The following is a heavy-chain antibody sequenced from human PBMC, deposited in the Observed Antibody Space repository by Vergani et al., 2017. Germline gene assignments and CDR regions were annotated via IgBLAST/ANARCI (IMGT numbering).Heavy chain of an antibody. CDR3: VKDARSYENFFKS. CDR2: LTGGGGST. CDR1: GFTFSTYA. V-gene: IGHV3-23*01. Sequence: EVQLLESGGSLKQPGGSVRLSCAASGFTFSTYAMHWVRQAPGKGLEWVSALTGGGGSTYYADSFKGRLIISRDNSRDTLYLQMNSLRPEDTATYYCVKDARSYENFFKSWGKGTLVTVSS. J-gene: IGHJ5*02. D-gene: IGHD1-26*01.